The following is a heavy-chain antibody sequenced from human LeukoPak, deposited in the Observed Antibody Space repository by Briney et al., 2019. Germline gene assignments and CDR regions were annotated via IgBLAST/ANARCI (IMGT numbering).Heavy chain of an antibody. CDR1: GGSFSGYY. CDR2: INHSGST. J-gene: IGHJ4*02. V-gene: IGHV4-34*01. CDR3: ARGTPEGNYDILTGYYPYYFDY. Sequence: SETLSLTCAVYGGSFSGYYWSWIRQPPGKGLEWIGEINHSGSTNYNPSLKSRVTISVDTSKNQFSLKLSSVTAVDTAVYYCARGTPEGNYDILTGYYPYYFDYWGQGTLVTVSS. D-gene: IGHD3-9*01.